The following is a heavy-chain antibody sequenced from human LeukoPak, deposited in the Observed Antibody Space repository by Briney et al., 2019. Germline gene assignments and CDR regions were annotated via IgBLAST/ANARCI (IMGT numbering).Heavy chain of an antibody. CDR3: ARSIVVAGSPGAFDI. CDR2: INPNSGGA. Sequence: ASVKVSCKASGCTFTGYYMHWVRQAPGQGLEWMGWINPNSGGAKQAQKFQGRVTMTRDMSISTAYMELSRLRSDDTAVYYCARSIVVAGSPGAFDIWGQGTMVTVSS. D-gene: IGHD6-19*01. J-gene: IGHJ3*02. CDR1: GCTFTGYY. V-gene: IGHV1-2*02.